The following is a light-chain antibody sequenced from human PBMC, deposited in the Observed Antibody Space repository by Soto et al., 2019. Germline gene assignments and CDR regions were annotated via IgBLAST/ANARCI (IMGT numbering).Light chain of an antibody. CDR1: QSVSSY. Sequence: EIVMTQSPAPLSVSPGERATLSCRASQSVSSYLAWYHQKPGQAPRLIIYDASSRATGIPDRFSGGGSGTDLNLTISRLEPEDFAVYYCQQYNNWPGTFGQGTKVDIK. J-gene: IGKJ1*01. V-gene: IGKV3D-15*01. CDR3: QQYNNWPGT. CDR2: DAS.